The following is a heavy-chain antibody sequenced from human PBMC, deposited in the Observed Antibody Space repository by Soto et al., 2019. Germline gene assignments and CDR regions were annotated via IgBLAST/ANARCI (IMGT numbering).Heavy chain of an antibody. V-gene: IGHV1-8*01. J-gene: IGHJ6*03. CDR1: GYTFTIYD. D-gene: IGHD4-4*01. Sequence: ASVKVSCKASGYTFTIYDINWVRQATGQGLEWMGWMNPNSGNTGYAQKFQGRVTMTRNTSISTAYMELSSLRSEDTAVYYCARGRTYSNYYYYYYMDVWGKGTTVTVSS. CDR3: ARGRTYSNYYYYYYMDV. CDR2: MNPNSGNT.